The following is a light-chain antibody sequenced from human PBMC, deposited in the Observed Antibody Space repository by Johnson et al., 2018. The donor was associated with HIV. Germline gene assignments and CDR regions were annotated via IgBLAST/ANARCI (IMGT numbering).Light chain of an antibody. CDR1: SSNIGNNY. Sequence: QSVLTQPPSVSAAPGQRFTISCSGSSSNIGNNYVSWYQQLPGTAHKLLIYDNNKRPSGIPDRFSGSKSGTSATLDITGLQTGDEADYFCGTWDSSLSAYVFGTGTKVNVL. V-gene: IGLV1-51*01. CDR2: DNN. J-gene: IGLJ1*01. CDR3: GTWDSSLSAYV.